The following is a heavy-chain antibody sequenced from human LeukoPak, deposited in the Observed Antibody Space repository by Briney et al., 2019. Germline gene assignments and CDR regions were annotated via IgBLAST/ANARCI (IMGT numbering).Heavy chain of an antibody. CDR2: INTDGSST. D-gene: IGHD3-16*02. V-gene: IGHV3-74*01. CDR1: GFTFSSYW. CDR3: AREIVTLGYFDY. J-gene: IGHJ4*02. Sequence: GGSLRLSCAASGFTFSSYWMHWVRQAPGKGLVWVSRINTDGSSTSYADSVKGRFTISRDNAKNTLYLQMNSLRAEDTAVYYCAREIVTLGYFDYWGQGTLVTVSS.